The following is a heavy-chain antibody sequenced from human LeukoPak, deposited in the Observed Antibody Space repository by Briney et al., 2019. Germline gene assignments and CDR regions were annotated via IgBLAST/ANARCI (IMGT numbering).Heavy chain of an antibody. CDR2: ISYDGSNK. D-gene: IGHD3-10*01. CDR1: GFTFSSYA. Sequence: GGSLRLSCAASGFTFSSYAMHWVRQAPGKGLEWVAVISYDGSNKYYADSVKGRFTISRDNAKNTLYLQMNSLRAEDTAVYYCAAGTYKDFDYWGQGTLVTVSS. J-gene: IGHJ4*02. CDR3: AAGTYKDFDY. V-gene: IGHV3-30-3*01.